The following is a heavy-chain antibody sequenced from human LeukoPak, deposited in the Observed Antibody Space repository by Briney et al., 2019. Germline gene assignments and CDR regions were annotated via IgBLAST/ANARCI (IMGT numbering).Heavy chain of an antibody. CDR1: GFTFSTYW. D-gene: IGHD4/OR15-4a*01. CDR3: ARAYGAYGGYYFDS. J-gene: IGHJ4*02. V-gene: IGHV3-74*01. Sequence: GGSLRLSCAASGFTFSTYWMHWVRQAPGKGLVWVSLIDSDGGSTTYADSVKGRFTISRDNAKNTLYLQMNSLRAEDTALYYCARAYGAYGGYYFDSWGQGTLVSVSS. CDR2: IDSDGGST.